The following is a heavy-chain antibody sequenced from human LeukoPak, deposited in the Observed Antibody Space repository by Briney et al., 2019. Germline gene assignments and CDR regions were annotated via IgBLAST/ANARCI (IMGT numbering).Heavy chain of an antibody. D-gene: IGHD1-26*01. J-gene: IGHJ3*02. Sequence: SETLSLTCTVSGYSISSGYYWGWIRQPPGKGLEWIGSIYHSGSTYYNPSLKSRVTISVDTSKNQFSLKLSSVTAADTAVHYCARDLTGSDAFDIWGQGTMVTVSS. CDR2: IYHSGST. CDR1: GYSISSGYY. V-gene: IGHV4-38-2*02. CDR3: ARDLTGSDAFDI.